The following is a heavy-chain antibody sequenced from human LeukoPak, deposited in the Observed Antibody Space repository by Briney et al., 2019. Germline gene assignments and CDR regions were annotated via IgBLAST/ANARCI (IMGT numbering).Heavy chain of an antibody. Sequence: GGSLRLSCAASGFTFSNYEMNWVRQAPGKSLEWLSYISSSGSTIYYADSVKGRFTISRDNAQNSLYLQMNSLRAEDTAVYYCARSEGPFDYWGQGTLVTVSS. D-gene: IGHD1-14*01. CDR1: GFTFSNYE. V-gene: IGHV3-48*03. J-gene: IGHJ4*02. CDR2: ISSSGSTI. CDR3: ARSEGPFDY.